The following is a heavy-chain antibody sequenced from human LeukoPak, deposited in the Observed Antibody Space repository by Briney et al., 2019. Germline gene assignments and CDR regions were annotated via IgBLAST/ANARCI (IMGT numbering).Heavy chain of an antibody. CDR2: IKHDGSEK. V-gene: IGHV3-7*03. J-gene: IGHJ4*02. CDR1: GFTFSRHW. CDR3: ATPLDYYXRSDSHQGGD. Sequence: GGSLRLSCAASGFTFSRHWMTWVRQAPGKGLEWVANIKHDGSEKNYVDSVKGRFTISRDNAKNSLYLQMNSLRAEDTAVYYCATPLDYYXRSDSHQGGDWGQGTLVTVSS. D-gene: IGHD3-22*01.